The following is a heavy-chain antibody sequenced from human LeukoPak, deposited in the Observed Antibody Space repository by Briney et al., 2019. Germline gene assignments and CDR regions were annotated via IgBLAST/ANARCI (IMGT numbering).Heavy chain of an antibody. D-gene: IGHD2-21*01. CDR3: ARGIAGGNDAFDI. J-gene: IGHJ3*02. Sequence: GGSLRLSCAASGYTFSWHAVHWVRQAPGKGLEWVSVIYSGGSTYYADSVKGRFTISRDNSKNTLYLQMNSLRAEDTAVYYCARGIAGGNDAFDIWGQGTMVTVSS. V-gene: IGHV3-53*01. CDR2: IYSGGST. CDR1: GYTFSWHA.